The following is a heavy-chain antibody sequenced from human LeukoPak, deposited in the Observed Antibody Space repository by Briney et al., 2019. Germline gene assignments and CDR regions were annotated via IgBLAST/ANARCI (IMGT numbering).Heavy chain of an antibody. CDR2: INHSGST. J-gene: IGHJ4*02. V-gene: IGHV4-34*01. CDR1: GGSFSGYY. Sequence: SETLSLTCAVYGGSFSGYYWSWIRQPPGKGLEWIGEINHSGSTNYNPSLKSRVTISVDTSKNQFSLKLSSVTAADTAVYYCARVSGYYYAPHFGYWGQGTLVTVSS. CDR3: ARVSGYYYAPHFGY. D-gene: IGHD3-10*01.